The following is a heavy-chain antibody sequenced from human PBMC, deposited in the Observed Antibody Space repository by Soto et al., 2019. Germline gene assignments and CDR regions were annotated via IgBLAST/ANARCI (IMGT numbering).Heavy chain of an antibody. Sequence: ASVKVSCKASGYTFTSYGISCVRQAPGQVLEWMGWISAYNGNTNYAQKLQGRVTMTTDTSTSTAYMELRSLRSDDTAVYYCARTGKGMGYCSSTSCHRTNWFDPWGQGTLVTVSS. D-gene: IGHD2-2*02. J-gene: IGHJ5*02. CDR2: ISAYNGNT. V-gene: IGHV1-18*04. CDR3: ARTGKGMGYCSSTSCHRTNWFDP. CDR1: GYTFTSYG.